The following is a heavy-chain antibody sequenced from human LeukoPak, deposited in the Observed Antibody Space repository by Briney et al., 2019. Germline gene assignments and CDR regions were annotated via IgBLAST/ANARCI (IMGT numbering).Heavy chain of an antibody. CDR1: GDSIISGRYY. V-gene: IGHV4-39*01. CDR3: ARLRDGRWLLEY. D-gene: IGHD5-12*01. Sequence: PSETLSLTCTVSGDSIISGRYYWGWIRQPPGKGLEWIASIRYSGNTFYNPSFKSRVTISVDTSNNQLSLRLSSVTAADAAVYYCARLRDGRWLLEYWGQGTLVTVSS. CDR2: IRYSGNT. J-gene: IGHJ4*02.